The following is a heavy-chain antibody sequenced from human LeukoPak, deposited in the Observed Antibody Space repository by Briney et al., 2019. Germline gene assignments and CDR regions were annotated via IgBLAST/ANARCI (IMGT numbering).Heavy chain of an antibody. V-gene: IGHV3-74*03. CDR2: INSDGSRT. CDR3: ARWGDSGSYFCDY. CDR1: GFTFSSYW. J-gene: IGHJ4*02. D-gene: IGHD1-26*01. Sequence: PGGSLRLSCAASGFTFSSYWMHWVRQAPGKGLVWVSRINSDGSRTTYADSVKGRFTISRDNAKNSLYLQMNSLRAEDTAVYYCARWGDSGSYFCDYWGQGTLVTVSS.